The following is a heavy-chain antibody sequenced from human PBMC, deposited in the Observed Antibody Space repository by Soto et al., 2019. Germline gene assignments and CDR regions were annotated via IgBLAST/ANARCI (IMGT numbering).Heavy chain of an antibody. CDR1: GGTFSSYA. D-gene: IGHD6-19*01. J-gene: IGHJ6*02. CDR2: IIPIFGTA. V-gene: IGHV1-69*01. Sequence: QVQLVQSGAEVKKPGSSVKVSCKASGGTFSSYAISWVRQAPGQGLEWMGGIIPIFGTANYAQKFQGRVTITADESTSTAYMGLSSLRSEDTAVYYCAREGEGSGWYYYGMDVWGQGTTVTVSS. CDR3: AREGEGSGWYYYGMDV.